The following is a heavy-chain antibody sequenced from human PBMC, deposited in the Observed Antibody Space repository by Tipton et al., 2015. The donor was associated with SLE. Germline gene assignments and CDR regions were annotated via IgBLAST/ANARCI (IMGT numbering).Heavy chain of an antibody. J-gene: IGHJ4*02. V-gene: IGHV4-61*02. CDR1: GGSISSGSHY. CDR3: ARDLWLYYYDSTEAFDY. Sequence: TLSLTCTVSGGSISSGSHYWSWIRQPAGKGLEWIGRIYTSGSTNYNPSLKSRVTISVDTSKNQFSLKLSSVTAADTAVYYCARDLWLYYYDSTEAFDYWGQGTLVTVSS. CDR2: IYTSGST. D-gene: IGHD3-22*01.